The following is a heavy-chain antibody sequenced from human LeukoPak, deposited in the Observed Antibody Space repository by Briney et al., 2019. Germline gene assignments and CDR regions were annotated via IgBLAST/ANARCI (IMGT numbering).Heavy chain of an antibody. Sequence: GRSLRLSCSASGFTFSSYAMHWVRQAPGKGLEYVSAISSNGGSTYYADSVKGRFTISRDNSKNALYLQMSSLRAEDTAVYYCVKEWYSGYVFDYWGQGTLVTVSS. D-gene: IGHD5-12*01. CDR3: VKEWYSGYVFDY. V-gene: IGHV3-64D*06. CDR1: GFTFSSYA. J-gene: IGHJ4*02. CDR2: ISSNGGST.